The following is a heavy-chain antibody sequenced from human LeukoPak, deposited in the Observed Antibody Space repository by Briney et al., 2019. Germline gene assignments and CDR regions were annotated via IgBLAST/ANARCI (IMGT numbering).Heavy chain of an antibody. Sequence: PGGSLRLSCAASGFTFSRYWMSWVRQAPGKGPEWVANIKQDGSEKYYVDSVKGRVTISRDNAKNSLYLQMNNLRAEDTAVYYCARVFGAGYSDYWAQGTLVTVSS. CDR1: GFTFSRYW. J-gene: IGHJ4*02. V-gene: IGHV3-7*01. CDR3: ARVFGAGYSDY. D-gene: IGHD4/OR15-4a*01. CDR2: IKQDGSEK.